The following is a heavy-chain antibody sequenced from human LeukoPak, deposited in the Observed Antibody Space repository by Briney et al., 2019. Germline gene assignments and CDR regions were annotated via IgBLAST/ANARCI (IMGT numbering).Heavy chain of an antibody. J-gene: IGHJ6*02. CDR3: ARETGDYGGNFYYYGMDV. CDR1: PLTFSSYS. D-gene: IGHD4-23*01. CDR2: ITTSSRYI. V-gene: IGHV3-21*01. Sequence: GGSLRLSCAASPLTFSSYSLNWVRQAPGRGLEWVSSITTSSRYIYYADSVKGRFTISSDNSKNTLYLQMNSLRAEDTAVYYCARETGDYGGNFYYYGMDVWGQGTTVTVSS.